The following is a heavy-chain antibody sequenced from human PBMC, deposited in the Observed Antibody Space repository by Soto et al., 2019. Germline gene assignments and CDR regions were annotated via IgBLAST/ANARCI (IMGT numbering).Heavy chain of an antibody. V-gene: IGHV4-59*08. CDR1: GGSISSYY. CDR3: ARHKGHYYYMDV. Sequence: SETLSLTCTVSGGSISSYYWSWIRQPPGKGLEWIGYIYYSGSTNYNPSLKSRVTISIDTSRNQVSLKLRSVTAADTAIYYCARHKGHYYYMDVWGKGTTVTVSS. CDR2: IYYSGST. J-gene: IGHJ6*03.